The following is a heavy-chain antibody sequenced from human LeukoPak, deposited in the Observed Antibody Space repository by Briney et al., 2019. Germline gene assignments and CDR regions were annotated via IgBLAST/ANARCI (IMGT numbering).Heavy chain of an antibody. CDR3: ARDQWELLRKGAFDI. J-gene: IGHJ3*02. CDR1: GGSFSGYY. D-gene: IGHD1-26*01. Sequence: SENLSLTCAVYGGSFSGYYWSWIRQPPGKGLEWIGEINHSGSTNYNPSLKSRVTISVDTSKNQFSLKLSSVTAADTAVYYCARDQWELLRKGAFDIWGQGTMVTVSS. V-gene: IGHV4-34*01. CDR2: INHSGST.